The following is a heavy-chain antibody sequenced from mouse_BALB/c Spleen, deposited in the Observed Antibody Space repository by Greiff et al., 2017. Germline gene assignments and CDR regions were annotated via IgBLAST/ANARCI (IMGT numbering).Heavy chain of an antibody. CDR2: ISSGSSTI. Sequence: DVMLVESGGGLVQPGGSRKLSCAASGFTFSSFGMHWVRQAPEKGLEWVAYISSGSSTIYYADTVKGRFTISRDNPKNTLFLQMTSLRSEDTAMYYCARGSLYAMDYWGQGTSVTVSS. CDR3: ARGSLYAMDY. J-gene: IGHJ4*01. V-gene: IGHV5-17*02. CDR1: GFTFSSFG.